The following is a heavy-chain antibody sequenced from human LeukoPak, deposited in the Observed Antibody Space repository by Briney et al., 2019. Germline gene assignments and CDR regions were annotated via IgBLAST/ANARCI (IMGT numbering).Heavy chain of an antibody. V-gene: IGHV1-58*02. D-gene: IGHD3-10*01. J-gene: IGHJ6*02. CDR3: AADLEIQMWFGVGYGMDV. Sequence: SVKVSCKASGYSFTNYGISWVRQAPGQGLEWIGWIVVGSGNTNYAQKFQERVTITRDTSTSTVYMEMSSLKSEDTAVYYCAADLEIQMWFGVGYGMDVWGQGTTVTVSS. CDR2: IVVGSGNT. CDR1: GYSFTNYG.